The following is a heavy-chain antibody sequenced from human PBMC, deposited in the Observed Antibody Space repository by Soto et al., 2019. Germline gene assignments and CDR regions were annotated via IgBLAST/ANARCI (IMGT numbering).Heavy chain of an antibody. D-gene: IGHD3-3*01. CDR2: IYYSGST. V-gene: IGHV4-30-4*08. CDR1: GGSVSSGSYY. Sequence: SETLSLTCTVSGGSVSSGSYYWSWIRQPPGKGLEWIGYIYYSGSTYYNPSLKSRVTISVDTSKNQFSLKLSSVTAADTAVYYCAKDNGEDVTIFALGYGMDVWGQGTTVTVSS. J-gene: IGHJ6*02. CDR3: AKDNGEDVTIFALGYGMDV.